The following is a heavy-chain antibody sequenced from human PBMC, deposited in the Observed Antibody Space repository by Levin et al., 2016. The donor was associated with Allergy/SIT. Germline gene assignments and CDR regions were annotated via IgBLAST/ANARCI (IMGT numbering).Heavy chain of an antibody. CDR3: ASSRYSSSWYPGYWFDP. CDR2: INHSGST. Sequence: SETLSLTCAVYGGSFSGYYWSWIRQPPGKGLEWIGEINHSGSTNYNPSLKSRVTISVDTSKNQFSLKLSSVTAADTAVYYCASSRYSSSWYPGYWFDPWGQGTLVTVSS. J-gene: IGHJ5*02. D-gene: IGHD6-13*01. V-gene: IGHV4-34*01. CDR1: GGSFSGYY.